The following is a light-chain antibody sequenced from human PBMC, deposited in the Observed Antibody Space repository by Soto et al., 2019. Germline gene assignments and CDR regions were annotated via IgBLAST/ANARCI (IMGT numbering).Light chain of an antibody. CDR2: PAS. CDR1: QPISSW. J-gene: IGKJ1*01. CDR3: QQGYNFPRA. Sequence: DIQMTQSPSSISASVGDRVTITCRASQPISSWLAWYQQVPGQAPYLLIYPASTLQSGVPSRFRCSGSRTDFTLTINSLQPEDFATYYCQQGYNFPRAFGQGTKVDIK. V-gene: IGKV1-12*01.